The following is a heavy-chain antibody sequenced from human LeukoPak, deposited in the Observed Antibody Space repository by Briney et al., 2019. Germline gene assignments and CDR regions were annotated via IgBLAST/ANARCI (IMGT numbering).Heavy chain of an antibody. Sequence: GASVKVSCKASGYTFTSYGISWVRQAPGQGLEWMGWISAYNGNTNYAQKLQGRVTMTTDTSTSTAYMELRSLRAEDTAVYYCARDCDSSGYYYCGMDVWGQGTTVTVSS. V-gene: IGHV1-18*01. CDR1: GYTFTSYG. CDR3: ARDCDSSGYYYCGMDV. CDR2: ISAYNGNT. D-gene: IGHD3-22*01. J-gene: IGHJ6*02.